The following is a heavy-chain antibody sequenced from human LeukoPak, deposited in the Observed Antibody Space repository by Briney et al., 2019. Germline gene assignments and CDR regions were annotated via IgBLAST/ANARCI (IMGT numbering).Heavy chain of an antibody. Sequence: ASVKVSCKASGYTFTSYGISWVRQAPGQGLEWMGWISAYNGNTNYAQKLQGRVTMTTDTSTSTAYMELRGLRSDDTAVYYCARSRYSYGYNDYWGQGTLVTVSS. CDR3: ARSRYSYGYNDY. CDR1: GYTFTSYG. D-gene: IGHD5-18*01. J-gene: IGHJ4*02. V-gene: IGHV1-18*04. CDR2: ISAYNGNT.